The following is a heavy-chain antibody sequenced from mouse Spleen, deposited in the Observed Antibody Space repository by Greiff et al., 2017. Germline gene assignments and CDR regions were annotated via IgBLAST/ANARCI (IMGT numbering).Heavy chain of an antibody. CDR3: ARHNLRRNYFDY. Sequence: DVMLVESGGGLVQPGGSLKLSCAASGFTFSSYTMSWVRQTPEKRLEWVAYISNGGGSTYYPDTVKGRFTISRDNAKNTLYLQMSSLKSEDTAMYYCARHNLRRNYFDYWGQGTTLTVSS. D-gene: IGHD2-12*01. V-gene: IGHV5-12-2*01. CDR1: GFTFSSYT. J-gene: IGHJ2*01. CDR2: ISNGGGST.